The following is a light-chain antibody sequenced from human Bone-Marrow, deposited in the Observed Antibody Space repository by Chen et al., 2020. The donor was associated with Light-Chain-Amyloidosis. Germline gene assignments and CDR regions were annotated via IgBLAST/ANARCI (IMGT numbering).Light chain of an antibody. CDR2: DAS. Sequence: DIQMTQSPSSLSASVGDRVTITCQASPDISNYFNWYQQKPGKAPKLLIYDASNLETGVPSRFSGRGSGTDFTFTISSLQPVDIATYYCQQYDNLPMYTFGQGTKLEIK. V-gene: IGKV1-33*01. CDR3: QQYDNLPMYT. CDR1: PDISNY. J-gene: IGKJ2*01.